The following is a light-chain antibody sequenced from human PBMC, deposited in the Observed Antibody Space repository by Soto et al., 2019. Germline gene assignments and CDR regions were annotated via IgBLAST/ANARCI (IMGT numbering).Light chain of an antibody. CDR1: QTVGNTY. CDR3: QHYGSSPWT. J-gene: IGKJ1*01. V-gene: IGKV3D-20*01. Sequence: EIVLTQSPATLSLSPGERATLSCGASQTVGNTYLAWYHQKPGLAPRLLIYDASSRATGIPDRFSGSGSGTDFTLTISRLEPEDFAVYSCQHYGSSPWTFGQGVKVEIK. CDR2: DAS.